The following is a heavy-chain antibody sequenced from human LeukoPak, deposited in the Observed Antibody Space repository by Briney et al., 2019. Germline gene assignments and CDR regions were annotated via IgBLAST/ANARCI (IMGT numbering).Heavy chain of an antibody. CDR3: ASERSAAGTSYGMDV. CDR1: GYTFTSYY. CDR2: INPSGGST. Sequence: APVKVSCKASGYTFTSYYMHWVRQAPGQGLEWMGIINPSGGSTSYAQKFQGRVTMTRDTSTSTVYMELSSLRSEDTAVYYCASERSAAGTSYGMDVWGQGTTVTVSS. D-gene: IGHD6-13*01. J-gene: IGHJ6*02. V-gene: IGHV1-46*01.